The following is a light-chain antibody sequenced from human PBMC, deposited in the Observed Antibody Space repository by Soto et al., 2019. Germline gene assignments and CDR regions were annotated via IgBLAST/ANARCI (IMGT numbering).Light chain of an antibody. CDR2: AAS. CDR3: QQYNSFSKT. V-gene: IGKV1-5*01. J-gene: IGKJ1*01. CDR1: QSIGYW. Sequence: DIPMTQSPSRLSASVWDRVTITCRASQSIGYWLAWYQQKPGKAPNLLIYAASSMKTGVPSRFSGSGFGTEFTLTIASLQPDDSASYYCQQYNSFSKTFGRGTKVDI.